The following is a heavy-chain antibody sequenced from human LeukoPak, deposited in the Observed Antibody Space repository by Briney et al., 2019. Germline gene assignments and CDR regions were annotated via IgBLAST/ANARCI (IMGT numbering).Heavy chain of an antibody. Sequence: SETLSLTCSVSGGSNSAYYWSWIRQPPGKGLEWIGYINYSGRTDYNPSLKSRVTISVDTSKNQFPLKLSSVTAADTAVFYCARTISGWSSFDYWGQGTLVTVSS. V-gene: IGHV4-59*08. CDR3: ARTISGWSSFDY. D-gene: IGHD6-13*01. CDR1: GGSNSAYY. CDR2: INYSGRT. J-gene: IGHJ4*02.